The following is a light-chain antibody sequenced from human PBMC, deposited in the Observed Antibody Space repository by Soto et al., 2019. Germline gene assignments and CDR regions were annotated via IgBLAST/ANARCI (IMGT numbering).Light chain of an antibody. J-gene: IGKJ1*01. CDR1: QSVSSY. CDR2: GAS. Sequence: EIVLTQSTGSLSLSPGERATLSCRASQSVSSYLAWYQQKPGQAPRLLIYGASSRATGIPDRFSGSGSGTDFTLTINRLEPEDFAVYYCQQYGSSSRTFGQGTRVEIK. V-gene: IGKV3-20*01. CDR3: QQYGSSSRT.